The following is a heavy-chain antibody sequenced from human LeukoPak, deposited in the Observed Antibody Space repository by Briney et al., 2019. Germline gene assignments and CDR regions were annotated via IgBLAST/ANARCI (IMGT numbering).Heavy chain of an antibody. D-gene: IGHD1-1*01. CDR1: GDSVSSDSAA. CDR2: TYYRSKWYN. J-gene: IGHJ5*01. Sequence: SQTLSLTCAISGDSVSSDSAAWNWTRQSPSRGLEWLGRTYYRSKWYNDYSAFVKSRIIINPDTSKNQFSLQLNFVTPEDTAVYYCARAVAGTEGWFNSWGQGTLVTVSS. CDR3: ARAVAGTEGWFNS. V-gene: IGHV6-1*01.